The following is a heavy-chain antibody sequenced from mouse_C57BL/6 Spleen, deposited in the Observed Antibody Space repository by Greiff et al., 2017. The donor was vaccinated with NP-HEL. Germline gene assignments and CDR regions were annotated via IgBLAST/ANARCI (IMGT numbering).Heavy chain of an antibody. CDR1: GYTFTSYW. D-gene: IGHD1-1*02. J-gene: IGHJ1*03. CDR3: ARGWLDWYFDV. CDR2: IDPSDSET. Sequence: QVQLQQPGAELVRPGSSVKLSCKASGYTFTSYWMHWVKQRPIQGLEWIGNIDPSDSETHYNQKFKGKSTLTVDKSSSTAYMQLSSLTSEDSAVYYCARGWLDWYFDVWGTGTTVTVSS. V-gene: IGHV1-52*01.